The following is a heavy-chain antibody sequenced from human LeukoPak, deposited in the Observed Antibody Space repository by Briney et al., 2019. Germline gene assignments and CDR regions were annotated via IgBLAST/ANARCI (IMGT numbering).Heavy chain of an antibody. J-gene: IGHJ4*02. Sequence: GGALRLSCAVSGFTFGSFEMNWVRQAPGKGLEWVSKISSSSSSVYYADTLKGRFTISRDNAKSALYLQMSSLRAEDTAAYYCARNRDIVAYFDYWGQGTLVTVSS. V-gene: IGHV3-48*03. CDR2: ISSSSSSV. CDR3: ARNRDIVAYFDY. CDR1: GFTFGSFE. D-gene: IGHD5-12*01.